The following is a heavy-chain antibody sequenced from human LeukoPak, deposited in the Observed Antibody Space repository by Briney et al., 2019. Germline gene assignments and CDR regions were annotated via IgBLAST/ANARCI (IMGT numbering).Heavy chain of an antibody. J-gene: IGHJ4*02. CDR3: ARALSIVGATNY. CDR2: INPNSGGT. Sequence: ASVKVSCKASGYTLTGYYMHWVRQAPGQGLEWMGWINPNSGGTNYAQKFQGRVTMTRDTSISTAYMELSRLRSDDTAVYYCARALSIVGATNYWGQGTLVTVSS. CDR1: GYTLTGYY. V-gene: IGHV1-2*02. D-gene: IGHD1-26*01.